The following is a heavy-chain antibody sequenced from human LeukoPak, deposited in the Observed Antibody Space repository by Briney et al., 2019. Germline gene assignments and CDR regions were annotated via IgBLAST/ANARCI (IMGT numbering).Heavy chain of an antibody. J-gene: IGHJ4*02. CDR3: ARLWGTTFDY. Sequence: SETLSLTCSVSGDSFSSYYWSWIRQPPGKGLEWIGYIDYSGDTNYSPALMSRVTISVDTSKKQLSLRLSSVTAADTGVYYCARLWGTTFDYWGQGRLVTVSS. CDR2: IDYSGDT. CDR1: GDSFSSYY. V-gene: IGHV4-59*08. D-gene: IGHD3-16*01.